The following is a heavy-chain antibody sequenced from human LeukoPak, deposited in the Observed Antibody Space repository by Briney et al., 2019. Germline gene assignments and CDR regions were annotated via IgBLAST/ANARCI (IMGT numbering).Heavy chain of an antibody. CDR3: ARAAYGWELENC. V-gene: IGHV4-4*02. CDR1: GASISSSNW. CDR2: IYHSGST. J-gene: IGHJ4*02. Sequence: SETLSLTCTVSGASISSSNWWSWVRQPPEKGLEWIGEIYHSGSTNYNPSLKSRVTISVDKSKNQFSLKLSSVTAADTAVYYCARAAYGWELENCWGQGTLVTVSS. D-gene: IGHD1-26*01.